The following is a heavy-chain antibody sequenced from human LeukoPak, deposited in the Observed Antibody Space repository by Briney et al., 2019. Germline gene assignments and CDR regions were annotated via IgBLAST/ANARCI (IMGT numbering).Heavy chain of an antibody. CDR1: GYTFTSYY. CDR3: ARVGGLYCGGDCYRFDY. Sequence: ASVKVSCKASGYTFTSYYMHWVRQAPGQGHEWMGIINPSGGSTSYAQKFQGRVTMTRDTSTSTVYMELSSLRSEDTAVYYCARVGGLYCGGDCYRFDYWGQGTLVTVSS. CDR2: INPSGGST. V-gene: IGHV1-46*01. D-gene: IGHD2-21*02. J-gene: IGHJ4*02.